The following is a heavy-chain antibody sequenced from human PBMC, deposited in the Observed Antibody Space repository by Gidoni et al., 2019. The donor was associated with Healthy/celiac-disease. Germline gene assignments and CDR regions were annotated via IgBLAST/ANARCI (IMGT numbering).Heavy chain of an antibody. CDR1: VGSISSSSYY. Sequence: QLQLQESGPGLVKPSETLSLTCTVSVGSISSSSYYWGWIRQPPGKGLEWIGSIYYSGSTYYNPSLKSRVTISVDTSKNQFSLKLSSVTAADTAVYYCARDQGIAARPDYWGQGTLVTVSS. V-gene: IGHV4-39*07. J-gene: IGHJ4*02. D-gene: IGHD6-6*01. CDR3: ARDQGIAARPDY. CDR2: IYYSGST.